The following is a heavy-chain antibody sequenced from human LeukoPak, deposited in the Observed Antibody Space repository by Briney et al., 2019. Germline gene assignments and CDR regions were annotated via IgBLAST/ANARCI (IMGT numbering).Heavy chain of an antibody. D-gene: IGHD3-22*01. Sequence: ASVKVSCKASGYTFTDYYIHWVRQAPGQGLEWMGWINPNSEGTKYAQNFQGRVTMTRDTSINTAYMDLSRLTSDDTAVYYCARGRGARYYDSSGLYYFDYWGQGTLVTVSS. CDR2: INPNSEGT. J-gene: IGHJ4*02. V-gene: IGHV1-2*02. CDR3: ARGRGARYYDSSGLYYFDY. CDR1: GYTFTDYY.